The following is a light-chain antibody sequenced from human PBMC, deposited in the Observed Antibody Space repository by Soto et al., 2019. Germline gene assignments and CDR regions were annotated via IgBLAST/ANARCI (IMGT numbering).Light chain of an antibody. V-gene: IGLV2-14*01. CDR3: NSYTSSSTLYV. CDR2: EVS. Sequence: QSVLTQPASVSGSPGQSITNSCTGTSSDIGTYNYVSWYQQHPGKAPKLMLYEVSNRPSGVSNRFFGSKSGNTASLTISGLQAEDEADYFCNSYTSSSTLYVFGTGTKLTVL. CDR1: SSDIGTYNY. J-gene: IGLJ1*01.